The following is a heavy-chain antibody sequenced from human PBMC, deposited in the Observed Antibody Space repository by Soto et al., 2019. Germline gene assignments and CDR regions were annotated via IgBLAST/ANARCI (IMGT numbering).Heavy chain of an antibody. D-gene: IGHD6-13*01. Sequence: LGESRKISCXGSGYSFTSYWISWVRQMPGKGLEWMGRIDPSDSYTNYSPSFQGHVTISADKSISTAYLQWSSLKASDTAMYYCARLGIAAAGTGGDYYYYGMDVWGQGTTVTVSS. CDR1: GYSFTSYW. CDR2: IDPSDSYT. V-gene: IGHV5-10-1*01. CDR3: ARLGIAAAGTGGDYYYYGMDV. J-gene: IGHJ6*02.